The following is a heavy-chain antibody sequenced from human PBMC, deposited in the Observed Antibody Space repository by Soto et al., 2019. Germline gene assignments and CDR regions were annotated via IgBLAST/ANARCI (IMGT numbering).Heavy chain of an antibody. J-gene: IGHJ6*02. CDR1: GFTFNSYD. D-gene: IGHD3-10*01. CDR2: TTGSNNNR. V-gene: IGHV3-23*01. CDR3: ARGVWFGANYGVDV. Sequence: PGGFLRLSCAASGFTFNSYDMYWVRQAPGKGLEWVATTTGSNNNRYYADSVKGRFTISRDDSKNTAFLQMNSLKIEDTSVYYRARGVWFGANYGVDVWGQGTTVTVSS.